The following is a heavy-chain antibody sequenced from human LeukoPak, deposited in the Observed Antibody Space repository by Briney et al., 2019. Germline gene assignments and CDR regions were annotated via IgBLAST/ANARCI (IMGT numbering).Heavy chain of an antibody. CDR3: ARVVRRYYYGMDV. J-gene: IGHJ6*02. CDR2: INHSGST. D-gene: IGHD4-11*01. Sequence: PSETLSLTCAVYGGSFSGYYWSWIRQPPGKGLEWIGEINHSGSTNYNPSLKSRVTISVDTSKYQFSLKLSSVTAADTAVYYCARVVRRYYYGMDVWGQGTTVTVSS. V-gene: IGHV4-34*01. CDR1: GGSFSGYY.